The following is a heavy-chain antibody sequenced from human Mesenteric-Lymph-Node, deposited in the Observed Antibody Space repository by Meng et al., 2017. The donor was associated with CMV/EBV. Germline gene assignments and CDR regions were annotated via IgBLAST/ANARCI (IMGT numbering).Heavy chain of an antibody. CDR3: AHSADYYDSSGYYFDAFDI. CDR1: GFSLSTSGVG. CDR2: IYWNDDK. Sequence: SGPTLVKPTQTLTLTCTFSGFSLSTSGVGVGWIRQPPGKALEWLALIYWNDDKRYSPSLKSRLTITKDTPKNQVVLTMTNMDPVDTATYYCAHSADYYDSSGYYFDAFDIWGQGTMVTVSS. D-gene: IGHD3-22*01. J-gene: IGHJ3*02. V-gene: IGHV2-5*01.